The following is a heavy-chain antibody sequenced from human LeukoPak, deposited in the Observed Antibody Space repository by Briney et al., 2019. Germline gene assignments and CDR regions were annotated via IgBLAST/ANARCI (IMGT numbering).Heavy chain of an antibody. CDR1: GGPISSYS. CDR3: ARAQYYDFWSGYYTNWFDP. CDR2: IYYSGST. D-gene: IGHD3-3*01. Sequence: SETLSLTCTVSGGPISSYSWSWIRQPPGKGLEWIGYIYYSGSTNYNPSLKSRVTISVDTSKNQFSLKLSSVTAADTAVYYCARAQYYDFWSGYYTNWFDPWGQGTLVTVSS. V-gene: IGHV4-59*01. J-gene: IGHJ5*02.